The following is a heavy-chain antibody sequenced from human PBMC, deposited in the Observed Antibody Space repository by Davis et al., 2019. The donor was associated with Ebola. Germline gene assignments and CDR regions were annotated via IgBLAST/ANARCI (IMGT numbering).Heavy chain of an antibody. J-gene: IGHJ6*02. CDR3: ARDRTTTVTTDYYYYYGMDV. CDR1: GYTFTGYY. Sequence: ASVKVSCKASGYTFTGYYMHWVRQAPGQGLEWMGWINPNSGGTNYAQKFQGWVTMTRDTSISTAYMELSRLGSDDTAVYYCARDRTTTVTTDYYYYYGMDVWGQGTTVTVSS. V-gene: IGHV1-2*04. CDR2: INPNSGGT. D-gene: IGHD4-17*01.